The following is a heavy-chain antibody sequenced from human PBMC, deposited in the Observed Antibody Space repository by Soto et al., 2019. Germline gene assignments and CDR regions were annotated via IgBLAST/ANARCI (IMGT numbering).Heavy chain of an antibody. Sequence: SETLSLTCTVSGGSISSYYWSWIRHPPGEGLEWIGYIYYSGSTNYNPSLKCRVTISVDTSKNQFSLKLSSVTAADTAVYYCARDLSIVGATGDAFDIWGQGTMGSVS. CDR3: ARDLSIVGATGDAFDI. V-gene: IGHV4-59*01. D-gene: IGHD1-26*01. CDR1: GGSISSYY. CDR2: IYYSGST. J-gene: IGHJ3*02.